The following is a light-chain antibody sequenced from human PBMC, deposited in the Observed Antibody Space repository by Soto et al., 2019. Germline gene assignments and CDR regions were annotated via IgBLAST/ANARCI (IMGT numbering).Light chain of an antibody. Sequence: DIQMTQSPSSVSASVGDTVTIACRASQYIGTWLAWYQQKPGKAPNLLIYGSSTLQSGVPSRFTGSGSGTDFTLTITSLQPEDFETYFCQQGKSFHRRFGQGTKVDI. J-gene: IGKJ1*01. CDR2: GSS. CDR1: QYIGTW. V-gene: IGKV1-12*01. CDR3: QQGKSFHRR.